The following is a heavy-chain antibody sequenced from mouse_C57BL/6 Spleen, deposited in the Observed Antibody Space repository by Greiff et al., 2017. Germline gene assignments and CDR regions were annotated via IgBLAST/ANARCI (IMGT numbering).Heavy chain of an antibody. D-gene: IGHD1-1*01. CDR2: ISSGSSTI. V-gene: IGHV5-17*01. CDR3: ARPYYYGYAMDY. Sequence: EVQRVESGGGLVKPGGSLKLSCAASGFTFSDYGMHWVRQAPEKGLEWVAYISSGSSTIYYADTVKGRFTISRDNAKTTLFLQMTSLRSEDTAMYYCARPYYYGYAMDYWGQGTSVTVSS. J-gene: IGHJ4*01. CDR1: GFTFSDYG.